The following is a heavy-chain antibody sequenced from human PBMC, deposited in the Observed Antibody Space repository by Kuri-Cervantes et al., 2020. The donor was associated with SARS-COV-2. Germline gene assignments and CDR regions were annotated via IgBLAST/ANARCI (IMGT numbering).Heavy chain of an antibody. J-gene: IGHJ3*02. D-gene: IGHD3/OR15-3a*01. Sequence: GESLKISCAASGFTFSNYGMHWVRQAPGKGLEWVAFIRYDGNNKYYADSVKGRFTISRDNSKNTLYLQMNSLRAEDTAVYYCARDLGLVHPFDIWGQGTMVTVSS. CDR2: IRYDGNNK. CDR3: ARDLGLVHPFDI. V-gene: IGHV3-30*02. CDR1: GFTFSNYG.